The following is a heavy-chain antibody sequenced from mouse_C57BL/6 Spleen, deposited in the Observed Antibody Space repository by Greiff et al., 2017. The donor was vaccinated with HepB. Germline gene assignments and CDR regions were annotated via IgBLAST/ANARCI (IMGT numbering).Heavy chain of an antibody. CDR3: AKLLRDWFDY. J-gene: IGHJ2*01. V-gene: IGHV1-22*01. CDR2: INPNNGGT. CDR1: GYTFTDYN. D-gene: IGHD2-12*01. Sequence: VQLQQSGPELVKPGASVKMSCKASGYTFTDYNMHWVKQSHGKSLEWIGYINPNNGGTSYNQKFKGKATLTVNKSSSTAYMELRSLTSGDSAVYYCAKLLRDWFDYWGQGTTLTVSS.